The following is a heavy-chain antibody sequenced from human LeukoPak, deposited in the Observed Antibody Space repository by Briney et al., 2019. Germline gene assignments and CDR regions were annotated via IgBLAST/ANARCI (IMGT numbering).Heavy chain of an antibody. J-gene: IGHJ3*02. V-gene: IGHV3-23*01. D-gene: IGHD6-19*01. CDR3: AKTRAVATKRDAFDI. CDR2: ISGSGGST. Sequence: PGGSLRLSCAASGFTFSSYAMSWVRQAPGKGLEWVSAISGSGGSTYYADSVKGRFAISRDNSKNTLYLQMNSLRAEDTAVYYCAKTRAVATKRDAFDIWGQGTMVTVSS. CDR1: GFTFSSYA.